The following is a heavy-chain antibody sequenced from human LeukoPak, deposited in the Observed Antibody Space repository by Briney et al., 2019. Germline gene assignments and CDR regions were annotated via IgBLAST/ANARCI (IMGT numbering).Heavy chain of an antibody. V-gene: IGHV1-18*01. CDR1: GYTFTSYG. J-gene: IGHJ6*03. CDR2: ISAYNGNT. D-gene: IGHD1-7*01. Sequence: GASVKVSCKASGYTFTSYGISWVRQAPGQGREWMGWISAYNGNTNYAQKLQGRVTMTTDTSTSTAYMELSSLRSEDTAVYYCARDHDETGTRYYYMDVWGKGTTVTVSS. CDR3: ARDHDETGTRYYYMDV.